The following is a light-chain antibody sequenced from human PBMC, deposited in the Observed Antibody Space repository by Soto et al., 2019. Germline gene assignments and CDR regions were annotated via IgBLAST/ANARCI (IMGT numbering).Light chain of an antibody. CDR3: AAWDDRVSGPL. Sequence: QSVLTQPPSASGTPGQRVTISCSGSSSNIGSNPLYWYQQFPGSAPKVLIFKNNLRPSGVPARFSGSKSGTSGALDIIGLRSEDEADYYCAAWDDRVSGPLFGGGTKLTVL. CDR2: KNN. CDR1: SSNIGSNP. V-gene: IGLV1-47*01. J-gene: IGLJ3*02.